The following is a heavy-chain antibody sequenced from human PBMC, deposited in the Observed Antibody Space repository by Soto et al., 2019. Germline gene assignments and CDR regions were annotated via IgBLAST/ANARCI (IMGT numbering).Heavy chain of an antibody. D-gene: IGHD1-7*01. J-gene: IGHJ6*02. V-gene: IGHV4-39*01. CDR3: AMELELKGYYGMDV. CDR2: INHSGST. Sequence: PSETLSLTCTVSGGSISSSSYYWGWIRQPPGKGLEWIGDINHSGSTYYNPSLKSRVTISVDTSKNQFPLKLSSVTAADTAVYYCAMELELKGYYGMDVWGQGTTVTVSS. CDR1: GGSISSSSYY.